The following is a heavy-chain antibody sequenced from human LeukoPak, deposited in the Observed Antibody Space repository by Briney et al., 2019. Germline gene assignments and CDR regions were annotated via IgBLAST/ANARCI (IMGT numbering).Heavy chain of an antibody. CDR3: ASASEIILGAGKYYFDY. CDR2: ISSNGGST. V-gene: IGHV3-64*01. Sequence: PGGSLRLSCAASGFTFSSYAMHWVRQAPGKGLEYVSAISSNGGSTYYANSVKGRFTISRDNSKNTLYLQMGSLRAEDMAVYYCASASEIILGAGKYYFDYWGQGTLVTVSS. D-gene: IGHD2/OR15-2a*01. CDR1: GFTFSSYA. J-gene: IGHJ4*02.